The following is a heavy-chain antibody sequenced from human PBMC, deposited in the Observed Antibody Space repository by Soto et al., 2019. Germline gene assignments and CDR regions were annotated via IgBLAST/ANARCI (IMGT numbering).Heavy chain of an antibody. V-gene: IGHV4-59*01. J-gene: IGHJ6*03. D-gene: IGHD1-7*01. CDR2: IYYSGST. CDR1: GDSISSYY. CDR3: AKLTGYYYYMDV. Sequence: PSETLSVTCTVSGDSISSYYWSWIRQPPGKGLEWIGYIYYSGSTNYNPSLKSRVTISVDTSKKEFSLKLSSVTAADTAVYYCAKLTGYYYYMDVWGKGTTVTVSS.